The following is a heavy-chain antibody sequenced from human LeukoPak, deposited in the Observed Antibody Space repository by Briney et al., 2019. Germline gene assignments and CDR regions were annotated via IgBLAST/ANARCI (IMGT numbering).Heavy chain of an antibody. CDR2: ISSSGSTI. D-gene: IGHD2-15*01. CDR1: GFTFSSYE. V-gene: IGHV3-48*03. J-gene: IGHJ4*02. Sequence: GGSLRLSCAASGFTFSSYEMNWVRQAPGKGLEWVSYISSSGSTIYYADSVKGRFTLSRDNAKNSVYLHMNSLRAEDTAVYYCARLCSGGSCYHFDSWGQGPWSPSPQ. CDR3: ARLCSGGSCYHFDS.